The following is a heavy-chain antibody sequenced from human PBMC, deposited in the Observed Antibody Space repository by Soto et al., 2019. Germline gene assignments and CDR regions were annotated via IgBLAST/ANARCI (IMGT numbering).Heavy chain of an antibody. CDR2: MYSGGTT. CDR3: AREGRGNWFDP. Sequence: EVQVVESGGGLVQPGGSLRLSCVATGFTVDSNYISWVRQAPGKGLEWVAVMYSGGTTHYADSVKDRFTVSRDTSRNTVYLQMNSLRLEDTAVYYCAREGRGNWFDPWGQGTLVTVSS. CDR1: GFTVDSNY. V-gene: IGHV3-66*01. J-gene: IGHJ5*02. D-gene: IGHD3-16*01.